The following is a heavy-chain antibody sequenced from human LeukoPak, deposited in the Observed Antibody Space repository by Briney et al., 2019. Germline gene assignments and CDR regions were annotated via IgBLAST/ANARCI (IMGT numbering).Heavy chain of an antibody. Sequence: MSSETLSLTCTVSGGSISSSSYYWGWIRQPPGKGLVWIGSIYYSGSTYYNPSLKSRVTISVDTSKNQFSLKLSSVTAADTAVYYCARGPTHHVWGSQSGGQGTLVTVSS. CDR1: GGSISSSSYY. D-gene: IGHD3-16*01. CDR2: IYYSGST. J-gene: IGHJ4*02. V-gene: IGHV4-39*07. CDR3: ARGPTHHVWGSQS.